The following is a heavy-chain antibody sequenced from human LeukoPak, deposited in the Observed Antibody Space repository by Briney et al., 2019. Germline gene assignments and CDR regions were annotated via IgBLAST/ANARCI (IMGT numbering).Heavy chain of an antibody. V-gene: IGHV1-18*01. CDR1: GYTFTSYS. J-gene: IGHJ4*02. CDR2: ISAYNGNT. CDR3: ARGLGGSGSYFLTFDY. D-gene: IGHD1-26*01. Sequence: ASVKVSCTASGYTFTSYSINWVRQAPGQGLEWIGWISAYNGNTKYAQKLQGRVTMTTDTSTSTAYMELRSLRSDDTAVYYCARGLGGSGSYFLTFDYWGQGTLVTVSS.